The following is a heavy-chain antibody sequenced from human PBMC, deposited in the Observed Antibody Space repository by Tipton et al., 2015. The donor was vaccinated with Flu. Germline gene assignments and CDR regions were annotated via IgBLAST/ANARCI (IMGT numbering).Heavy chain of an antibody. J-gene: IGHJ4*02. CDR1: GGSIGSTSYY. Sequence: TLSLTCTVSGGSIGSTSYYWGWIRQPPGKGLEWIGNIYYSGSTYYNPSLQSRVTISVDTSKNQFSLKLTSVTAADTAMYYCARLRFLEWLPTPPDYWGQGTLVTVSS. CDR2: IYYSGST. D-gene: IGHD3-3*01. V-gene: IGHV4-39*01. CDR3: ARLRFLEWLPTPPDY.